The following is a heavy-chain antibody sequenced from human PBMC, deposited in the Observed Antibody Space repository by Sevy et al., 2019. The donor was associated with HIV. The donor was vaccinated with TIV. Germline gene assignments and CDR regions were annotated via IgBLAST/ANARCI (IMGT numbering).Heavy chain of an antibody. CDR1: GFTFSSYG. CDR2: ISYDGSNK. CDR3: AKGRSGTGFYDFDY. D-gene: IGHD6-13*01. V-gene: IGHV3-30*18. J-gene: IGHJ4*02. Sequence: GGSLRLSCAASGFTFSSYGMHWVRQAPGKGLEWVAVISYDGSNKYYADSVKGRFTISRDNSKNTLYLQMNSLRAEDTAVYYCAKGRSGTGFYDFDYWGQGTLVTVSS.